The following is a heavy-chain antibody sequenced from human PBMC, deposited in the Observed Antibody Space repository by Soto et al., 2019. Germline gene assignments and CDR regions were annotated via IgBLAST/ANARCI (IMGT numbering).Heavy chain of an antibody. CDR1: GFTFSDHG. CDR3: ARGFTYGMDV. J-gene: IGHJ6*02. Sequence: QVQLVESGGGAVQPGRSLRLSCAASGFTFSDHGMHWVRQAPGKGLEWVAVIWYDGSIKYYADSVRGRFTISRDNSKNTLFLQMNSLRVEDTAVFYCARGFTYGMDVWGQGTTVTVSS. V-gene: IGHV3-33*01. D-gene: IGHD3-10*01. CDR2: IWYDGSIK.